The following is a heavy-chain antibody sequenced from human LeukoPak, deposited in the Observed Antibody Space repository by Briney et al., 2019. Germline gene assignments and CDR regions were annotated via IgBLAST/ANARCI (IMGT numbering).Heavy chain of an antibody. CDR2: IIPIFGTA. J-gene: IGHJ4*02. CDR3: ARENYDILTGLGDYFDY. D-gene: IGHD3-9*01. Sequence: SVKVSCKASGGTFSSYAISWVRQAPGQGLEWMGRIIPIFGTANYAQKFQGRVTITTDESTSTAYMELSSLRSEDTAVYYCARENYDILTGLGDYFDYWGQGTLVTVSS. V-gene: IGHV1-69*05. CDR1: GGTFSSYA.